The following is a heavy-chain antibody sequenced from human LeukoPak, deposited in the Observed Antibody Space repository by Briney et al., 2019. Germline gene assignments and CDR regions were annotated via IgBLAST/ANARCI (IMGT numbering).Heavy chain of an antibody. Sequence: GGSLRLSCVASGFTLSSHWMHWVRQAPGKGLVWVSRMNSDGSSTSYANSVKGRFTISRDNAKNTLYLQMNSLRVEDTAVYHCASDTVDTAVGIDYWGQGTLVTVSS. D-gene: IGHD5-18*01. J-gene: IGHJ4*02. CDR1: GFTLSSHW. CDR2: MNSDGSST. V-gene: IGHV3-74*01. CDR3: ASDTVDTAVGIDY.